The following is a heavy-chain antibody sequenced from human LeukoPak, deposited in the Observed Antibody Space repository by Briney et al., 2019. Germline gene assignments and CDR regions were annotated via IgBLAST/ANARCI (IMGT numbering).Heavy chain of an antibody. CDR3: ARDPPPPYLNSGWYGLRYYGMDV. CDR1: GFTFSDYY. CDR2: ISSSGSTI. V-gene: IGHV3-11*01. J-gene: IGHJ6*02. D-gene: IGHD6-19*01. Sequence: KPGGSLRLSCAASGFTFSDYYMSWIRQAPGKGLEWVSYISSSGSTIYYADSVKGRFTISRDNAKNSLYLQMNSLRAEDTAVYYCARDPPPPYLNSGWYGLRYYGMDVWGQGTTVTVSS.